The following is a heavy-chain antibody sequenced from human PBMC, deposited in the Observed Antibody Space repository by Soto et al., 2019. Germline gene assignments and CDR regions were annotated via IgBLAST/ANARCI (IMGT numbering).Heavy chain of an antibody. CDR2: IYYSGRS. V-gene: IGHV4-39*01. J-gene: IGHJ4*02. Sequence: SETLSLICTVSGGSITSSSYYWGWIRQPPGKGLEWIGGIYYSGRSYYNPSLKSRVTMSVDTSKNQFSLTLNSVTAADAAVYYCARQRTTVVTQAYFDHWGQGTLVTVS. CDR3: ARQRTTVVTQAYFDH. D-gene: IGHD4-17*01. CDR1: GGSITSSSYY.